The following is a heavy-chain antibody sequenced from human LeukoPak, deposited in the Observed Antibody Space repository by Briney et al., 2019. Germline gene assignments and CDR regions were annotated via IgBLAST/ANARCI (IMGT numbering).Heavy chain of an antibody. CDR2: ISYYGGKQ. CDR1: GFTFSYYG. CDR3: AKSESGYNDYVSGGFDY. J-gene: IGHJ4*02. Sequence: GGSLRLSCAASGFTFSYYGMHWVRQAPGKGLEWVAVISYYGGKQYYVDSVKGRFTISRDNSKNTLYLQMISLRVEDTAVYYCAKSESGYNDYVSGGFDYWGQGTLVTVSS. D-gene: IGHD5-12*01. V-gene: IGHV3-30*18.